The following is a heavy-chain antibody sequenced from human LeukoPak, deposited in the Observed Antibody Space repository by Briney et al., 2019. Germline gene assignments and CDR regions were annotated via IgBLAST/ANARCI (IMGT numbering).Heavy chain of an antibody. CDR1: GGSLSTSSW. D-gene: IGHD3-22*01. Sequence: SETLSLTCAVSGGSLSTSSWYSWVRQPPGKGLEWIGEISHTGLTNYNPSLESRFTILVDKYRDQVSLTLTSVTAADTAVYYCARGGDTSGHYYFEYFHHWGQGTLVAVSS. CDR2: ISHTGLT. V-gene: IGHV4-4*02. CDR3: ARGGDTSGHYYFEYFHH. J-gene: IGHJ1*01.